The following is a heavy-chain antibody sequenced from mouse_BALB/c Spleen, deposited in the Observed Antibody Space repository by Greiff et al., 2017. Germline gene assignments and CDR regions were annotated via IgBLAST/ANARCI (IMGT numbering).Heavy chain of an antibody. CDR2: IYPGDGDT. D-gene: IGHD1-2*01. V-gene: IGHV1-87*01. CDR1: GYTFTSYW. CDR3: AREDYGLDY. Sequence: VQLQQSGAELARPGASVKLSCKASGYTFTSYWMQWVKQRPGQGLEWIGAIYPGDGDTRYTQKFKGKATLTADKFSSTAYMQLSSLASEDSAVYYCAREDYGLDYWGQGTTLTVSS. J-gene: IGHJ2*01.